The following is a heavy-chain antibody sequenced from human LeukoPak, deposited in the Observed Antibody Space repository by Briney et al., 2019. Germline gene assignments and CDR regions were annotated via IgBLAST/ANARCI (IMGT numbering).Heavy chain of an antibody. V-gene: IGHV1-18*01. D-gene: IGHD3-10*01. Sequence: ASVKVSCKASGYTFTSYGISWVRQAPGQGLEWMGWISAYNGNTNYAQKFQGRVTMTEDTSTDTAYMELSSLRSEDTAVYYCATEGGYYGSNWFDPWGQGTLVTVSS. CDR3: ATEGGYYGSNWFDP. J-gene: IGHJ5*02. CDR2: ISAYNGNT. CDR1: GYTFTSYG.